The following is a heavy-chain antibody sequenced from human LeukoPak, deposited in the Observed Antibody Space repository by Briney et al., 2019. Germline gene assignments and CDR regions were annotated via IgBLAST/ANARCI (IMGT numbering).Heavy chain of an antibody. D-gene: IGHD3-22*01. V-gene: IGHV1-69*04. CDR1: GGTFSSYA. J-gene: IGHJ4*02. Sequence: SVKVSCKASGGTFSSYAISWVRQAPGQGLEWMGRIIPIFGIANYAQKFQGRVTITAGKSTSTAYMELSSLRSEDTAVYYCARDRPRSYYYDSSGMGYFDYWGQGTLVTVSS. CDR2: IIPIFGIA. CDR3: ARDRPRSYYYDSSGMGYFDY.